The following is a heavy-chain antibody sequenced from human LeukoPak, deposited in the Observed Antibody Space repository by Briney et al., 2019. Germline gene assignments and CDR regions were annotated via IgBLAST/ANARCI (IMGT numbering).Heavy chain of an antibody. V-gene: IGHV3-9*01. Sequence: GGSLRLSCAASGFTFDDYDMHWVRQAPGKGLEWVSGITWNSHSIAYADSVKGRFTISRDNAKNSLYLQMNSLRAEDTALYYCAKDTHYGGNSFDYWGQGTLVTVSS. CDR2: ITWNSHSI. CDR3: AKDTHYGGNSFDY. CDR1: GFTFDDYD. D-gene: IGHD4-23*01. J-gene: IGHJ4*02.